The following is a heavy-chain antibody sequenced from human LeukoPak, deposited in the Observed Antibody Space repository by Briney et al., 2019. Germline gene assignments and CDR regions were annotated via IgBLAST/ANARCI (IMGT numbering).Heavy chain of an antibody. Sequence: ASVKVSCKASGYTFTSYYMHWVRQAPGQGLEWMGIINPSGGSTSYAQKFQGRVTMTRDTSTSTVYMELSSLRSEDTAVYYCARGRVAAAFRDLHWFDPWGQGTLVTVSS. V-gene: IGHV1-46*01. CDR1: GYTFTSYY. CDR2: INPSGGST. D-gene: IGHD6-13*01. CDR3: ARGRVAAAFRDLHWFDP. J-gene: IGHJ5*02.